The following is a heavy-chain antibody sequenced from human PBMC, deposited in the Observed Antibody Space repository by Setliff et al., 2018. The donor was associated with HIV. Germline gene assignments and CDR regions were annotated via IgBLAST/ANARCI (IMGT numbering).Heavy chain of an antibody. Sequence: ASVKVSCKASGYTFTSYYMHWVRQAPGQGLEWMGIINPSGGSTSYAQKFQGRVTMTRDKSTSTAYMELSSLRSEDTALYYCAGSILTGYYTFGADYWGQGTLVTVSS. D-gene: IGHD3-9*01. J-gene: IGHJ4*02. CDR2: INPSGGST. CDR3: AGSILTGYYTFGADY. V-gene: IGHV1-46*01. CDR1: GYTFTSYY.